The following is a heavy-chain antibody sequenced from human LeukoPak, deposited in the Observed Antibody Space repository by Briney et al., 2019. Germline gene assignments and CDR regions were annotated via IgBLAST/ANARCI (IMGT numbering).Heavy chain of an antibody. CDR1: GFSFSNYA. Sequence: GGSLRLSCAASGFSFSNYAMGWVRQAPGKGLEWVSIISDSGGTTYYADSVKGRFTISRDNSKNTLYLQMNSLRAEDTAIYYCAKDRRRTSGWYVFDYWGQGTLVTVSS. CDR3: AKDRRRTSGWYVFDY. J-gene: IGHJ4*02. D-gene: IGHD6-19*01. V-gene: IGHV3-23*01. CDR2: ISDSGGTT.